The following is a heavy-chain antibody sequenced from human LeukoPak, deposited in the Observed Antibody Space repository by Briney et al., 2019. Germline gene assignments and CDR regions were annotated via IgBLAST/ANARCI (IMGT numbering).Heavy chain of an antibody. CDR3: AEVERRNY. D-gene: IGHD1-1*01. CDR2: IYHSGST. V-gene: IGHV4-38-2*01. Sequence: SETLSLTCAVSGYSISSGYYWGWIRQPPGKGLEWIGSIYHSGSTYYNPSLKSRVTISVDTSKNQFTLKLRSVTAADTAVYYCAEVERRNYWGQGTLVTVSS. J-gene: IGHJ4*02. CDR1: GYSISSGYY.